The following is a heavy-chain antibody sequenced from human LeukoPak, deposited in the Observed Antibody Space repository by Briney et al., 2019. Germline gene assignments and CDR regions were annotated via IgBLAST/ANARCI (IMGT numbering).Heavy chain of an antibody. J-gene: IGHJ6*02. CDR2: MNPNSGNT. V-gene: IGHV1-8*01. CDR3: ARLWPATGSSWYRYYYYGMDV. CDR1: GYTFTSYD. Sequence: ASVTVSCKASGYTFTSYDINWVRQATGQGLEWMGWMNPNSGNTGYAQKFQGRVTMTRNTSISTAYMELSSLRSEDTAVYYCARLWPATGSSWYRYYYYGMDVWGQGTTVTVSS. D-gene: IGHD6-13*01.